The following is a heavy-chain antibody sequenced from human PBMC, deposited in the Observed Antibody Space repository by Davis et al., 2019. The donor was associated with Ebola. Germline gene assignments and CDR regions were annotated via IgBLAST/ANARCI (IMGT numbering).Heavy chain of an antibody. CDR2: MNPNSGNT. J-gene: IGHJ6*02. CDR3: ARASPVNYYDSSGYYPYYYYYGMDV. V-gene: IGHV1-8*01. D-gene: IGHD3-22*01. Sequence: ASVKVSCKASGYTFTSYDINWVRQATGQGLEWMGWMNPNSGNTGYAQKFQGRVTMTRNTSISTAYMELSSLRSEDTAVYYCARASPVNYYDSSGYYPYYYYYGMDVWGQGTTVTVSS. CDR1: GYTFTSYD.